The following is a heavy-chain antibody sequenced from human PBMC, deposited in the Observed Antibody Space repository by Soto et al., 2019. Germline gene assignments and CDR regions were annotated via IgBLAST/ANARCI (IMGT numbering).Heavy chain of an antibody. CDR1: GGSIRTYY. J-gene: IGHJ4*02. Sequence: PSETLSLTCTVSGGSIRTYYWSWIRQPPGKGLEWIGYIYHSGITNYNPSLRSRVTISVDTSKNQFSLKLSSVTAADTAVYYCARDVRSSGYDYWGQGTLVTVS. V-gene: IGHV4-59*01. CDR3: ARDVRSSGYDY. CDR2: IYHSGIT. D-gene: IGHD6-19*01.